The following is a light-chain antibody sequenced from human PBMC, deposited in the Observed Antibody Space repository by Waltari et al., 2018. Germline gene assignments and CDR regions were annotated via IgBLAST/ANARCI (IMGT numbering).Light chain of an antibody. J-gene: IGKJ1*01. CDR3: QQYYESPLT. CDR1: QSILDTSKNKKH. V-gene: IGKV4-1*01. CDR2: WAS. Sequence: DIVMTQSPGSLPVSLGERATINCRSSQSILDTSKNKKHLAWYQQKPGQPLKLLIYWASTRESGVPDRFSGGGSGTEFTRTISSVQAEDAAVYYCQQYYESPLTFGQGTKVEIE.